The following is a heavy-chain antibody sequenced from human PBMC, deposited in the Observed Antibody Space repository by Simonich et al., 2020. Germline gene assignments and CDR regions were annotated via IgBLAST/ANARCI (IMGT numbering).Heavy chain of an antibody. CDR2: IKQDGSEK. CDR3: AREYSSSSDPYWYFDL. J-gene: IGHJ2*01. D-gene: IGHD6-6*01. V-gene: IGHV3-7*01. CDR1: GFTFSSYW. Sequence: EVQLVESGGGLVQPGGSLRLSCAASGFTFSSYWMSWVRQAPGKGREGWANIKQDGSEKYYVDSVKGRFTISRDNAKNSLYLQMNSLRAEDTAVYYCAREYSSSSDPYWYFDLWGRGTLVTVSS.